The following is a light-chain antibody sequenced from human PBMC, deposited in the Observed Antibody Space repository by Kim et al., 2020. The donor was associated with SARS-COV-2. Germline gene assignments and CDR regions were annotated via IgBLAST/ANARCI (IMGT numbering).Light chain of an antibody. CDR2: GAS. CDR1: RSVSTF. CDR3: QQCSIGPLT. Sequence: SLAAGKATTLSWRTSRSVSTFLGWYQKKPGQAPRLLIYGASSRATGIPARFSGSGSGTDFTLTISSLEPEDFAVYYCQQCSIGPLTFGRGTKLEI. J-gene: IGKJ4*01. V-gene: IGKV3-11*01.